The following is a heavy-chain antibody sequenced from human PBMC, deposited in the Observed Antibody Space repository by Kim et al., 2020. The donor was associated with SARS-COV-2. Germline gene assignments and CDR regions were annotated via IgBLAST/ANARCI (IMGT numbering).Heavy chain of an antibody. CDR2: GGST. D-gene: IGHD1-26*01. J-gene: IGHJ5*02. CDR3: AKVYSGSP. V-gene: IGHV3-23*01. Sequence: GGSTYYADSVKGRFTISRDNSKNTLYLQMNSMRAEDTAVYYCAKVYSGSPRGQGTLVTVSS.